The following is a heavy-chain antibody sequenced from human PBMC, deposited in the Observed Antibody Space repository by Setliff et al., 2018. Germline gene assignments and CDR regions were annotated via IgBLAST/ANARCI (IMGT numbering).Heavy chain of an antibody. J-gene: IGHJ4*02. V-gene: IGHV3-7*01. D-gene: IGHD3-3*01. Sequence: GSLRLSCAASGFTFSSYWMSWVRQAPGKGLEWVANIKQDGSEKYYVDSVKGRFTISRDNAKNSLYLQMNSLRAEDTAVYYCARLYRPESRYYFFDYWGQGTLVTVSS. CDR2: IKQDGSEK. CDR3: ARLYRPESRYYFFDY. CDR1: GFTFSSYW.